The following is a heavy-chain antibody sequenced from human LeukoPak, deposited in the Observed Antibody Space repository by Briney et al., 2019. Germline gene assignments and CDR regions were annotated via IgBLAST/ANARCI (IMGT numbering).Heavy chain of an antibody. CDR2: INPNIGDT. CDR3: AALRPHYSLWYFDY. D-gene: IGHD2-21*01. Sequence: GASVKVSCKASGYSFTGYYMHWVRQAPGQGLEWMGWINPNIGDTNYAQKFQGRVTMTRDTSISTAYMELTRLRSDDTAVYYCAALRPHYSLWYFDYWGQGTLVTVSP. V-gene: IGHV1-2*02. J-gene: IGHJ4*02. CDR1: GYSFTGYY.